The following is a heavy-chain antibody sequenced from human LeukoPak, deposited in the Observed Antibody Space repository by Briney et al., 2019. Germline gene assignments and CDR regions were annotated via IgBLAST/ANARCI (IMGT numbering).Heavy chain of an antibody. J-gene: IGHJ4*02. V-gene: IGHV5-51*01. Sequence: GESLKISCKGSGYSFTSCWIGWVRHMPVKGLEWMGIIYPGDSDTRYSPSFQGQVTISADKSISTAYLQWSSLKASDTAMYYCARVRLKGGSNQGNFDYWGQGTLVTVSS. CDR1: GYSFTSCW. D-gene: IGHD1-26*01. CDR3: ARVRLKGGSNQGNFDY. CDR2: IYPGDSDT.